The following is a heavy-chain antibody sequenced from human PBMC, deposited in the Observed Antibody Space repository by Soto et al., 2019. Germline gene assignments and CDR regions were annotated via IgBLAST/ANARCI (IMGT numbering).Heavy chain of an antibody. J-gene: IGHJ6*02. CDR3: AKSAASEDDYFYYGMDV. CDR1: GFTFSIHA. V-gene: IGHV3-23*01. Sequence: PGGSLRLSCEVSGFTFSIHAMSWVRQAPGKGLEWVSAISGSGGSTYYADSVKGHFTISRGNSRNTLYLQMNSLRAEDTAVYYCAKSAASEDDYFYYGMDVWGQGXTVTVYS. D-gene: IGHD6-25*01. CDR2: ISGSGGST.